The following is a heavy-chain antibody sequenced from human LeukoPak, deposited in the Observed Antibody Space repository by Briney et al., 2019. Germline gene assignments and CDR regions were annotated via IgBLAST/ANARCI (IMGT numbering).Heavy chain of an antibody. CDR1: GFSFSSYS. V-gene: IGHV3-48*01. CDR2: ISGSSSRI. CDR3: ARAPPDYGGYTNDY. J-gene: IGHJ4*02. D-gene: IGHD4-23*01. Sequence: HTGGSQRLSCAASGFSFSSYSMNWVRQAPGKGLEWVSYISGSSSRIYYADFVKGRFTISRDNAKTSLYLQMNSLRAEDTAVYYCARAPPDYGGYTNDYWGQGTLVTVSS.